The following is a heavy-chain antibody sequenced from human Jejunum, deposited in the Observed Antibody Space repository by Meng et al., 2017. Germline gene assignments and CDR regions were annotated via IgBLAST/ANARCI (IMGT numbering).Heavy chain of an antibody. V-gene: IGHV4-39*07. CDR1: GGSISTAGYY. J-gene: IGHJ5*02. CDR2: IFYSGTT. Sequence: QLRLQESGPGLVKPSETLSLTCAVSGGSISTAGYYWGWIRQSPGKGLEWIGSIFYSGTTYYNPSLKSRVTISIDTSKNQFSLKMNSVTAADTAVYYCARDTAGFGPWGQGTLVTASS. D-gene: IGHD6-13*01. CDR3: ARDTAGFGP.